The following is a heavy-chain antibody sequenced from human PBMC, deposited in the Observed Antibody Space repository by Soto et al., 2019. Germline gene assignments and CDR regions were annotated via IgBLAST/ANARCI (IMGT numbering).Heavy chain of an antibody. CDR1: GFTFSSYA. D-gene: IGHD5-18*01. V-gene: IGHV3-30-3*01. CDR3: ASSYSYGYWGFDY. Sequence: ESGGGVVQPGRSLRLSCAASGFTFSSYAMHWVRQAPGKGLEWVAVISYDGSNKYYADSVKGRFTISRDNSKNTLYLQMNSLRAEDTAVYYCASSYSYGYWGFDYWGQGTLVTVSS. J-gene: IGHJ4*02. CDR2: ISYDGSNK.